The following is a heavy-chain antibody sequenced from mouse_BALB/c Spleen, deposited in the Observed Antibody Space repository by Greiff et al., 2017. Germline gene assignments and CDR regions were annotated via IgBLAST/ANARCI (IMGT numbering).Heavy chain of an antibody. CDR2: IDPSDSET. V-gene: IGHV1S126*01. CDR3: ARRDGSSYLDY. J-gene: IGHJ2*01. Sequence: QVQLKESGPQLVRPGASVKISCKASGYSFTSYWMHWVKQRPGQGLEWIGMIDPSDSETRLNQKFKDKATLTVDKSSSTAYMQLSSPTSEDSAVYYCARRDGSSYLDYWGQGTTLTVSS. D-gene: IGHD1-1*01. CDR1: GYSFTSYW.